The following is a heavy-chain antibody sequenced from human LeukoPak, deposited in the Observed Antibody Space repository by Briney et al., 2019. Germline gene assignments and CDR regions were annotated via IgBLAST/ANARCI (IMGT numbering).Heavy chain of an antibody. D-gene: IGHD2-2*01. CDR2: IYFSGST. CDR3: ARRAPFSNWFDP. CDR1: GASITNDDYY. J-gene: IGHJ5*02. V-gene: IGHV4-31*03. Sequence: SETLSLTCTVSGASITNDDYYWSWIRQHPGKGLEWIGYIYFSGSTYYNPTLKSRASVSVDTSKSQFSLRLTSVTAADTAVYYCARRAPFSNWFDPWGQGTLVIVSS.